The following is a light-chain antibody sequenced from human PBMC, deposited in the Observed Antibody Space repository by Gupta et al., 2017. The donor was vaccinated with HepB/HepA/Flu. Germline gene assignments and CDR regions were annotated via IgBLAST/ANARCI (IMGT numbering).Light chain of an antibody. J-gene: IGLJ3*02. CDR1: SSNIGSNT. Sequence: QSVLTQPPSASGTPGQRVTISCSGSSSNIGSNTVNWYQQLPGTAPKLLIYSNNQRPSGVPDRFSGSKSGTSASLAISGLQSEDEADYYCAAWDDSLNGRVFGGGTKLTGL. CDR2: SNN. V-gene: IGLV1-44*01. CDR3: AAWDDSLNGRV.